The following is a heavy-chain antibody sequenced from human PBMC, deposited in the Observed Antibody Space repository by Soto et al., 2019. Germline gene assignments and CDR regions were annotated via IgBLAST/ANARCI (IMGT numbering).Heavy chain of an antibody. CDR1: GFSLTTTRMG. V-gene: IGHV2-5*02. CDR2: IYWDDDK. CDR3: AHAGDFDLMSFDR. Sequence: QITLKESGPPLVRPAQTLTLTCAFSGFSLTTTRMGVAWIRQPPGKALEWLALIYWDDDKRYSPSPKNRLTVSKDTSTNRVVLTITNISPDDTGTYFCAHAGDFDLMSFDRWGPGTLVTVSS. J-gene: IGHJ4*02.